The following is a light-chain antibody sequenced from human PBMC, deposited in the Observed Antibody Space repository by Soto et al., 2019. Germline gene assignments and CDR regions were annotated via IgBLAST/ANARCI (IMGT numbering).Light chain of an antibody. CDR2: EVS. V-gene: IGLV2-14*01. Sequence: QSVLTQPASVSGSSGQSITISCTGTSSDVGGYNYVSWYQQHPGKAPKLMLYEVSTRPSGVSTRFSGSNSGNTASLTISGRQAEDEADYYCSSYKSGSGLPVFGGGTKLTVL. CDR1: SSDVGGYNY. J-gene: IGLJ2*01. CDR3: SSYKSGSGLPV.